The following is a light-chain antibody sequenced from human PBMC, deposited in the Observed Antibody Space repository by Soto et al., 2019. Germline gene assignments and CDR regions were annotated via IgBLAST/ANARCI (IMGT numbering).Light chain of an antibody. CDR1: QGISSA. V-gene: IGKV1-13*02. CDR2: DAS. J-gene: IGKJ3*01. Sequence: AIQLTQSPSSLSASVGDRVTITCRASQGISSALAWYQQKPGQAPKLLIYDASSLETGVPARFSGSGSGTDFTLTISSLQPEDFAIYYCQQCNSYPLTFGPGTKVDIK. CDR3: QQCNSYPLT.